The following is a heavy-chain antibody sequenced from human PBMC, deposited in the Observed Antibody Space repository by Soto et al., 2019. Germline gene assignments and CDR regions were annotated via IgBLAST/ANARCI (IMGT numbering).Heavy chain of an antibody. V-gene: IGHV1-18*01. CDR3: ARDPTTYIRHDSSGYYFDY. CDR1: GHTLSDYG. Sequence: ASVKVSCTSSGHTLSDYGISWVRQAPGQGLEWMGWISTYNANTDYAQKLQGRVTMTTDTSTSTVYMELRSLTSDDTAVYYCARDPTTYIRHDSSGYYFDYWGQGTLVTVS. J-gene: IGHJ4*02. CDR2: ISTYNANT. D-gene: IGHD3-22*01.